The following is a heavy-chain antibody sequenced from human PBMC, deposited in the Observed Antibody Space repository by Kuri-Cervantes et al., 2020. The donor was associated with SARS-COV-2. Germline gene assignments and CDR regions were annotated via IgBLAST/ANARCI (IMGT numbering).Heavy chain of an antibody. CDR1: GFTVSSNY. D-gene: IGHD3-9*01. Sequence: GESLKISCAASGFTVSSNYMSWVRQAPGKGPEWVSVIYSGGSTYYADSVKGRFTSSRDNAKNTLYLQMNSLRVEDTAVYYCVRGYDILTGNYNGYYYYYGMDVWGQGTTVTVSS. CDR3: VRGYDILTGNYNGYYYYYGMDV. CDR2: IYSGGST. V-gene: IGHV3-53*01. J-gene: IGHJ6*02.